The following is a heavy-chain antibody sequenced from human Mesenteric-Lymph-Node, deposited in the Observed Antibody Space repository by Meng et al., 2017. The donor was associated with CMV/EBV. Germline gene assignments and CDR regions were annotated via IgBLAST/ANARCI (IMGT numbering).Heavy chain of an antibody. Sequence: CKASVYTSTRFGISWVRQAPGHGLEWMGWISTYNGNTNYVQKFQGRVTMTTDTSTSTAYMELRSLRSDDTAVYYCASGGYDWDAYDYWGQGTLVTVSS. CDR3: ASGGYDWDAYDY. J-gene: IGHJ4*02. D-gene: IGHD5-12*01. CDR1: VYTSTRFG. V-gene: IGHV1-18*01. CDR2: ISTYNGNT.